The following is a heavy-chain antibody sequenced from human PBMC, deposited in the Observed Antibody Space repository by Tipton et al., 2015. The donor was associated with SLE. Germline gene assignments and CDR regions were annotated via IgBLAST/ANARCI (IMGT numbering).Heavy chain of an antibody. Sequence: TLSLTCAVSGGSIRSSNWWSWIRQPAGKGLEWIGRIYTSGSTNYNPSLKSRVTISVDTSKKQFSLKLSSVTAADTAVYYCARDRADGGFLEWGYYYYYMDVWGKGTTVTVSS. CDR3: ARDRADGGFLEWGYYYYYMDV. V-gene: IGHV4-61*02. D-gene: IGHD3-3*01. CDR1: GGSIRSSNW. J-gene: IGHJ6*03. CDR2: IYTSGST.